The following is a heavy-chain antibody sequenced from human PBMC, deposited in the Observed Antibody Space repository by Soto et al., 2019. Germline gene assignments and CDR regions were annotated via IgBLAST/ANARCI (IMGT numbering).Heavy chain of an antibody. J-gene: IGHJ5*01. Sequence: QVQLQESGPGLVKPSQTLSLICTVSGGSINSGGYYWSWIRQHPGKGLEWIGYIYYSGSTYYNPFLRSRVESSAGASENQLSLPLSSVTAAGTAVDFCARESRHSGSSSSWVFDSWGHGTLVNVSS. CDR3: ARESRHSGSSSSWVFDS. CDR1: GGSINSGGYY. V-gene: IGHV4-31*03. D-gene: IGHD6-13*01. CDR2: IYYSGST.